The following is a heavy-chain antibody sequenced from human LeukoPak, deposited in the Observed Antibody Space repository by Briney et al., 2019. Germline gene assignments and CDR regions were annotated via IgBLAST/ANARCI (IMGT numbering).Heavy chain of an antibody. J-gene: IGHJ5*02. Sequence: GASVKVSCKASGYTFTGYYMHWVRQAPGQGLEWMGWINPNSGGTNYAQKFQGRVTMTRDTSISTAYMELSRLRSDDTAVYYCARGFVVVPAALGLNWFDPWGQGTLVTVSS. CDR1: GYTFTGYY. D-gene: IGHD2-2*01. CDR3: ARGFVVVPAALGLNWFDP. CDR2: INPNSGGT. V-gene: IGHV1-2*02.